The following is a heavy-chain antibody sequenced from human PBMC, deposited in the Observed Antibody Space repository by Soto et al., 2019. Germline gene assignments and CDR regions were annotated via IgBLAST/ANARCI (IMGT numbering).Heavy chain of an antibody. D-gene: IGHD2-8*02. CDR2: IFPGDSDT. CDR1: GYNFANFW. J-gene: IGHJ3*02. CDR3: AAGYSTGLDAFDI. Sequence: XESLKVSWQSSGYNFANFWIGLVLQMSGKGLEWMGMIFPGDSDTKNSPSLEGQITMSVDKSDSSAYLQWRSLKASDTAIYYCAAGYSTGLDAFDIWGQGTMVTVSS. V-gene: IGHV5-51*01.